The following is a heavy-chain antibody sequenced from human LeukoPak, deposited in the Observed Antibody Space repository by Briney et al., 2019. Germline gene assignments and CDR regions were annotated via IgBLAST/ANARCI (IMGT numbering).Heavy chain of an antibody. J-gene: IGHJ3*02. V-gene: IGHV4-59*01. CDR3: ARVSMGSRTPDAFDI. Sequence: SETLSLTCTVSGGSISSYYWSWIRQPPGKGLEWIGYIYYSGSTNYNPSLKSRVTISVDTSKNQFSLKLSSVTAADTAVYYCARVSMGSRTPDAFDIWGQGTMVTVSS. D-gene: IGHD3-16*01. CDR2: IYYSGST. CDR1: GGSISSYY.